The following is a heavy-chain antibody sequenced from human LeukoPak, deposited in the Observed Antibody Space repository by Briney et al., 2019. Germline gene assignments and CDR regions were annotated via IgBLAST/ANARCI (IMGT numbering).Heavy chain of an antibody. CDR2: IYHSGST. CDR1: GGSISSGGYS. V-gene: IGHV4-30-2*01. CDR3: ARDGNRAAAEIFYYYYYMDV. J-gene: IGHJ6*03. D-gene: IGHD6-13*01. Sequence: SQTLSLTCAVSGGSISSGGYSWSWIRQPPGKGLEWIGYIYHSGSTYYNPSLKSRVTMSVDTSKNQFSLKLSSVTAADTAVYYCARDGNRAAAEIFYYYYYMDVWGKGTTVTVSS.